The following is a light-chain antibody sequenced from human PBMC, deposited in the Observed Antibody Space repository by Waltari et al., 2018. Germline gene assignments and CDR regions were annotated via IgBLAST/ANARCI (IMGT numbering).Light chain of an antibody. V-gene: IGLV2-14*03. CDR3: SSYTSSSTRVV. CDR2: DVS. Sequence: QSALTQPASVSGSPGQSITISCTGTSRDVGGYTYVSWYQQHPGKAPKLIIYDVSDRPSGVSNRFSGSKSGNTASLTISGLQAEDETDYYCSSYTSSSTRVVFGGGTKLTVL. J-gene: IGLJ2*01. CDR1: SRDVGGYTY.